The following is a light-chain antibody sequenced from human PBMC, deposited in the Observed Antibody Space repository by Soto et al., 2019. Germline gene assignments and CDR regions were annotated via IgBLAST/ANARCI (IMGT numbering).Light chain of an antibody. CDR1: QSVSSY. J-gene: IGKJ4*01. V-gene: IGKV3-11*01. Sequence: ELVLTQSPATLSLSPGERATLSCRASQSVSSYLAWYQQNPGQAPRLLIYDASNRATGIPARFSGSGSGTDFTLTISSLEPEDFAVYYCQQRSNWRLTFGGGTKVEIK. CDR2: DAS. CDR3: QQRSNWRLT.